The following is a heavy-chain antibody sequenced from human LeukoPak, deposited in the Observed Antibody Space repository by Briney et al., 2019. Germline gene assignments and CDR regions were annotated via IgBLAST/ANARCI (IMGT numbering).Heavy chain of an antibody. CDR2: IYTSGST. Sequence: PSETLSLTCTVSGGSISSYYWSWIRQPAGKGLEWIGRIYTSGSTNYNPSLKSRVTMSVDTSKNQFSLKLSSVTAADTAVYYCARDAYHYGSGSYYPFDYWGQGTLVTVSS. CDR1: GGSISSYY. D-gene: IGHD3-10*01. V-gene: IGHV4-4*07. J-gene: IGHJ4*02. CDR3: ARDAYHYGSGSYYPFDY.